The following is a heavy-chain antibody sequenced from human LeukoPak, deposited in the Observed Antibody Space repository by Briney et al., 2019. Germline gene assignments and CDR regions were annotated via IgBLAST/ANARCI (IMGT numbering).Heavy chain of an antibody. J-gene: IGHJ4*02. CDR3: AKVPYYGFWSGYYTLDY. Sequence: PGGSLRLSCAASGFTFSSYAMSWVRQAPGKGLGWVSAISGSGGSTYYADSVKGRFTISRDNSKNTLYLQMNSLRAEDTAVYYCAKVPYYGFWSGYYTLDYWGQGTLVTVSS. CDR2: ISGSGGST. D-gene: IGHD3-3*01. V-gene: IGHV3-23*01. CDR1: GFTFSSYA.